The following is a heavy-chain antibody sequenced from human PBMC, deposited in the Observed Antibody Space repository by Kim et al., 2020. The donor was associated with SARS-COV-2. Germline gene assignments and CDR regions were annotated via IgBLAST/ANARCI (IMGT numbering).Heavy chain of an antibody. J-gene: IGHJ6*02. Sequence: YSASSGKGRFTIYRDNAQNSLYLQLNSLRAADTAVSYCASDYYGSGNMDVWGQGTMVTVSS. V-gene: IGHV3-21*01. D-gene: IGHD3-10*01. CDR3: ASDYYGSGNMDV.